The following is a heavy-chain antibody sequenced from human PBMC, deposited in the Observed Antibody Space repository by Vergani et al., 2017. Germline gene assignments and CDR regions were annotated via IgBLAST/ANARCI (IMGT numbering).Heavy chain of an antibody. CDR2: IYHSGST. Sequence: QVQLQQWGAGLLKPSETLSLTCAVYGGSFSGYYWSWIRQPPGKGLEWIGEIYHSGSTNYNPSLKSRVTISVDTSKNQFSLKLSSVTAADTAVYYCARGQNIVATISHYYYMDVWGKGTTVTVS. CDR3: ARGQNIVATISHYYYMDV. V-gene: IGHV4-34*01. J-gene: IGHJ6*03. CDR1: GGSFSGYY. D-gene: IGHD5-12*01.